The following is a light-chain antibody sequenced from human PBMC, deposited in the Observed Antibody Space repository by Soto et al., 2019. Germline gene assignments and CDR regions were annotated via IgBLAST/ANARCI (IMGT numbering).Light chain of an antibody. J-gene: IGKJ2*01. CDR2: KVS. CDR1: QSLVHSDGKTY. CDR3: MQGTHWPPYT. V-gene: IGKV2-30*02. Sequence: DVVMTQSPLSLPVTLGQPASISCRSSQSLVHSDGKTYLNWFQQRQGQSPRRLIYKVSNRDSGVPDRFSGSGSCTDFTLKISRVEAEDVGVYYCMQGTHWPPYTFGQGTKLEIK.